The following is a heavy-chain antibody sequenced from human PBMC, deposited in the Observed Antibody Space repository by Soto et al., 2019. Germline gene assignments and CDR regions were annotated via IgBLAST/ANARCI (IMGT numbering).Heavy chain of an antibody. CDR3: AREAPNGYRRCYFDY. V-gene: IGHV1-69*01. Sequence: QVQLVQSGAEVKKPGSSVKVSCKASGGTFSSYAISWVRQAPGQGLEWMGGIIPIFGTANYAQKFQGRVTITADESTSTAYMELSSLRSVDTAVYYCAREAPNGYRRCYFDYWGQGTLVTVSS. J-gene: IGHJ4*02. CDR2: IIPIFGTA. CDR1: GGTFSSYA. D-gene: IGHD5-12*01.